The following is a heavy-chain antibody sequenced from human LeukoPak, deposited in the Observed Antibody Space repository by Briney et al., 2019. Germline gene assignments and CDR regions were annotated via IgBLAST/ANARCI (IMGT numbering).Heavy chain of an antibody. J-gene: IGHJ6*03. Sequence: EESLRLSCVASGFTFSKFEMNWVRQAPGKGLECVSYIRCGGRTYYYADSVEGRFTMSRDNTSNSLYLQMNSLRDDDTAVYYRARVRVDYGNTWYMDVWGKGTTVILSS. D-gene: IGHD4-17*01. CDR1: GFTFSKFE. CDR2: IRCGGRTY. V-gene: IGHV3-48*03. CDR3: ARVRVDYGNTWYMDV.